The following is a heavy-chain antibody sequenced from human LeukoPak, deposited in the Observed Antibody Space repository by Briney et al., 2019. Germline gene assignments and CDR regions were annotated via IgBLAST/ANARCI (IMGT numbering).Heavy chain of an antibody. D-gene: IGHD6-19*01. CDR1: GFTFSSYS. CDR3: ARGGTAVARGEY. CDR2: ISNSGSTT. V-gene: IGHV3-48*01. J-gene: IGHJ4*02. Sequence: GGSLRLSCAASGFTFSSYSMNWVRQAPGKGLEWVSYISNSGSTTYYADSVKGRFTISRDNAKNSLYLQMSSLRVEDTAVYYRARGGTAVARGEYWGQGTLVTVSS.